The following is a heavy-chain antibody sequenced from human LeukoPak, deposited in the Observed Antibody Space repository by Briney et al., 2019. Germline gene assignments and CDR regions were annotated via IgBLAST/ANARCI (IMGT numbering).Heavy chain of an antibody. Sequence: GGSLSLACAASGFTFSSYWMSWARQAPGKGLEWVANIKQDGSEKKYVGSVKGRFTISRDNAKNSLYVQMNSLRAEDAAVYYCARGLSGSWDYFDYWGQGILVTVYS. J-gene: IGHJ4*02. V-gene: IGHV3-7*04. CDR1: GFTFSSYW. CDR3: ARGLSGSWDYFDY. CDR2: IKQDGSEK. D-gene: IGHD1-26*01.